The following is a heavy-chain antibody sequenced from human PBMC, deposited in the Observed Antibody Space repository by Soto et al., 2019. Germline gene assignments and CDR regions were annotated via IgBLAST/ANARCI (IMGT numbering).Heavy chain of an antibody. D-gene: IGHD3-10*01. CDR3: VRNDFGGFVP. J-gene: IGHJ5*02. CDR2: VKHSPKKYGT. Sequence: LVESGGGLVQPGGSLRLSCAASGFSFSSYYMDWVRQAPGKGPEWVARVKHSPKKYGTEYAASVRGRFTISRDDSQSSLFLHMHNLKTDDTAVYYCVRNDFGGFVPWGQGTLVTVSS. V-gene: IGHV3-72*01. CDR1: GFSFSSYY.